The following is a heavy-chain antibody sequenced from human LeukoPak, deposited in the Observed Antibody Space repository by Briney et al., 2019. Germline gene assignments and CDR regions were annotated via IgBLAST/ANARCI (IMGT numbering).Heavy chain of an antibody. V-gene: IGHV3-23*01. CDR2: ISASGSGT. J-gene: IGHJ6*02. CDR3: AKDDVILVRVNYFSIDV. Sequence: GGSLRLSCAASGLDFRAFAITWVRQAPGKGLEWVSSISASGSGTYYADSVKGRFTISRDNSKHTVWLHMNSLRAENTALYYGAKDDVILVRVNYFSIDVWGQGTTVAVS. CDR1: GLDFRAFA. D-gene: IGHD3-10*01.